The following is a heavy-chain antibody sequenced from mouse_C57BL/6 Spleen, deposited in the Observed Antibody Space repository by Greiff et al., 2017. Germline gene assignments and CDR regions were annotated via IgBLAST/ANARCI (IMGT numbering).Heavy chain of an antibody. CDR1: GYTFTSYW. J-gene: IGHJ1*03. CDR3: ARNRITTVVATRGYFDV. V-gene: IGHV1-53*01. CDR2: INPSHGGT. Sequence: QVQLQQPGTELVKPGASVKLSCKASGYTFTSYWMHWVKQRPGQGLEWIGNINPSHGGTNYNEKFKSKATLTVDKSSSTAYMQLSSLTSEDSAGYYCARNRITTVVATRGYFDVWGTGTTVTVSS. D-gene: IGHD1-1*01.